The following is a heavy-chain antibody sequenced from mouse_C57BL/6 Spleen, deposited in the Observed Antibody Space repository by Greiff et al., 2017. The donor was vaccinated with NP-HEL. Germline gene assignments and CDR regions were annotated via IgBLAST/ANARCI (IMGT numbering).Heavy chain of an antibody. CDR2: ISGGGGNT. V-gene: IGHV5-9*01. CDR1: GFTFSSYT. Sequence: EVMLVESGGGLVKPGGSLKLSCAASGFTFSSYTMSWVRQTPEKRLEWVATISGGGGNTYYPDSVKGRFTISRDNAKNTLYLQMSSLRSEDTALYYCARHAETGTGVFDYWGQGTTLTVSS. CDR3: ARHAETGTGVFDY. D-gene: IGHD4-1*01. J-gene: IGHJ2*01.